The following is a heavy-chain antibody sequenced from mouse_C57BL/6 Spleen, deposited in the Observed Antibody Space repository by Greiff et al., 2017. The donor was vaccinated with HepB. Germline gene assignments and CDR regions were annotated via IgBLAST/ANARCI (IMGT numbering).Heavy chain of an antibody. V-gene: IGHV1-15*01. Sequence: QVQLQRSGAELVRPGASVTLSCKASGYTFTDYEMHWVKQTPVHGLEWIGAIDPETGGTAYNQKFKGKAILTADKSSSTAYMELRSLTSEDSAVYYCTNGYAMDYWGQGTSVTVSS. CDR3: TNGYAMDY. CDR2: IDPETGGT. J-gene: IGHJ4*01. CDR1: GYTFTDYE.